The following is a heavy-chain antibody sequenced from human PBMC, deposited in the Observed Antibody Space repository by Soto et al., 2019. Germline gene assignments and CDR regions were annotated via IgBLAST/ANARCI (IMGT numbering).Heavy chain of an antibody. CDR3: ARGGGCSGGNCLNSFDP. V-gene: IGHV4-30-4*01. CDR1: GGSISSGHYY. D-gene: IGHD2-15*01. CDR2: IYSSGST. Sequence: QVQLQESGPGLVKPSQTLSLTCTVSGGSISSGHYYWSWSRQPPGKGLEWIGYIYSSGSTYYNPSLKSRVTISEDTSKNQFSLKLSSVTATDTAVYYCARGGGCSGGNCLNSFDPWGQGTLVTVSS. J-gene: IGHJ5*02.